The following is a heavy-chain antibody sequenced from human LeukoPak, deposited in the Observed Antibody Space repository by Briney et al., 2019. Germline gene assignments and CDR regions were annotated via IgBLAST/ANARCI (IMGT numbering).Heavy chain of an antibody. CDR3: AKVGKTENYYGSGRFSYYYYMDV. J-gene: IGHJ6*03. CDR1: GFTFSSYS. V-gene: IGHV3-48*01. Sequence: PGGSLRLSCAASGFTFSSYSMNWVRQAPGKGLEWVSYIRSSSRTIYYADSVKGRFTISRDNSKNTLYLQMNSLRAEDTAVYYCAKVGKTENYYGSGRFSYYYYMDVWGKGTTVTISS. D-gene: IGHD3-10*01. CDR2: IRSSSRTI.